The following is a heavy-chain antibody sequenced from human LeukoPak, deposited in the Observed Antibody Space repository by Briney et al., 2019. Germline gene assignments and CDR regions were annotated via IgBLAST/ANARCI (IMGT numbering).Heavy chain of an antibody. V-gene: IGHV3-48*04. CDR2: IDTSSSTI. CDR1: GFTFSTYH. CDR3: ARRDDFDI. Sequence: PGGSLRLSCAASGFTFSTYHMNWVRQAPGKGLEWVSFIDTSSSTIYHADSVKGRFTISRDNAKNSLYLQMNSLRAEDTAVYYCARRDDFDIWGQGTVVTVSS. J-gene: IGHJ3*02.